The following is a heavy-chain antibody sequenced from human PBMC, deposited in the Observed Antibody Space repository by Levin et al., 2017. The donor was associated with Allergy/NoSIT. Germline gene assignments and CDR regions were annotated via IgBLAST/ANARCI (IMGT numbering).Heavy chain of an antibody. V-gene: IGHV4-39*01. CDR3: ARLGPYSSGWYSGLPDY. J-gene: IGHJ4*02. CDR2: IYYTGNT. CDR1: GVSISSVYY. D-gene: IGHD6-19*01. Sequence: SQTLSLTCTVSGVSISSVYYWGWIRQPPGKGLEWIGTIYYTGNTYHNPSLKSRVTISEDTSKNQFSLNLNSVTAAETAVYFCARLGPYSSGWYSGLPDYWGQGTLVTVSS.